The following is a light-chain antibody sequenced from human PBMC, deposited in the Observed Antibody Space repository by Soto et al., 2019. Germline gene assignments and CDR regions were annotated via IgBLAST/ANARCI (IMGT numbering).Light chain of an antibody. V-gene: IGKV3-11*01. J-gene: IGKJ4*01. CDR1: XXXXXX. CDR2: DAS. CDR3: QQRNNWPPT. Sequence: EVVLTQSPVTLSLSPGERXXXXXXXXXXXXXXLAWYQRKPGQAPRLLIYDASNRATGIPARFSGSGSGTDFTLTISSLEPEDFALYFCQQRNNWPPTFGGGTKVE.